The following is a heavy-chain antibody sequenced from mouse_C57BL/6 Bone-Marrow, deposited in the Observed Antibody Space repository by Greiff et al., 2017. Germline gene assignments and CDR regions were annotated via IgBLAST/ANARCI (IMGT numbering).Heavy chain of an antibody. V-gene: IGHV5-4*01. D-gene: IGHD1-1*02. CDR2: ISDGGSYT. Sequence: EVQLVESGGGLVKPGGSLKLSCAASGFTFSSYAMSWVRQTPEKRLEWVATISDGGSYTYYPDNVKGRFTISRDNAKNNLYLQMSHLKSEDTAMYYCARSLLYYYAMDYWGQGTSVTVSS. J-gene: IGHJ4*01. CDR3: ARSLLYYYAMDY. CDR1: GFTFSSYA.